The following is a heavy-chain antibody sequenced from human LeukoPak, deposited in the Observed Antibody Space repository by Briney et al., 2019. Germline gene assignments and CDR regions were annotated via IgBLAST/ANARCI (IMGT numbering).Heavy chain of an antibody. CDR1: GFTFSSYG. Sequence: EPGGSLRLSCAASGFTFSSYGMHWVRQAPGKGLEWVAFIRYDGSNKYYADSVKGRFTISRDNSKNTLYLQMNSLRAEDTAVYYCAKGALRGSYPSDAFDIWGQGTMVTVSS. V-gene: IGHV3-30*02. CDR3: AKGALRGSYPSDAFDI. D-gene: IGHD1-26*01. CDR2: IRYDGSNK. J-gene: IGHJ3*02.